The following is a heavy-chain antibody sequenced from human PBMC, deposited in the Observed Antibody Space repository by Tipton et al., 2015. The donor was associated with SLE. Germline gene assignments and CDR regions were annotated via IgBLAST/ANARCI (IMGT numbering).Heavy chain of an antibody. Sequence: TLSLTCTVSGGSMTTGSYFWTWIRQPAVKGPEYIGRIYSTGDINYNPALKSRVTILADTSKDQFSLKLSSVTAADTAMYYCARYSYFAAAFDIWGQGTLVTVSS. D-gene: IGHD5-18*01. CDR3: ARYSYFAAAFDI. J-gene: IGHJ3*02. CDR2: IYSTGDI. CDR1: GGSMTTGSYF. V-gene: IGHV4-61*02.